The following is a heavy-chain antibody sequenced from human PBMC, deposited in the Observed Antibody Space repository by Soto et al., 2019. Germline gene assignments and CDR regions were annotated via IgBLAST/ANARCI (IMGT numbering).Heavy chain of an antibody. CDR1: GGSFNNYA. V-gene: IGHV1-69*01. CDR3: AVAMVREILIFESSGMHV. Sequence: QVHLVQSGAEVKKPGSSVKVSCKTSGGSFNNYAVSWVRQPPGQGLEWMGGIIPNFDTPNYAQKFQDRVTIIADESTSTVYMELRSLRSNDTAVYYCAVAMVREILIFESSGMHVWGQGTTVIVSS. J-gene: IGHJ6*02. CDR2: IIPNFDTP. D-gene: IGHD3-10*01.